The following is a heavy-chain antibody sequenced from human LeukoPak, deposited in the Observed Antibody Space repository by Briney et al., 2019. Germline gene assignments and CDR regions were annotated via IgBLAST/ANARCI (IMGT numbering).Heavy chain of an antibody. CDR3: ASEVAVNDAFDI. D-gene: IGHD6-19*01. J-gene: IGHJ3*02. CDR1: GYTFTDYY. Sequence: ASVKVSCKASGYTFTDYYMHWVRQAPGQGLGWMGWINPNSGGTNYAQKFQGRVTMTRDTSISTAYMELSGLRSDDTAVYYCASEVAVNDAFDIWGQGTMVTVSS. V-gene: IGHV1-2*02. CDR2: INPNSGGT.